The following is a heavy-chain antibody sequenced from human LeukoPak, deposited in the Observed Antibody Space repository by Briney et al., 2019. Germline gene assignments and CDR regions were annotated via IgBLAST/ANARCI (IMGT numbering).Heavy chain of an antibody. CDR2: ISGSGGST. CDR1: GFTFSSYG. CDR3: ARDQGGVGY. D-gene: IGHD3-16*01. Sequence: GGTLRLSCAASGFTFSSYGMSWVRQAPGKGLEWVSAISGSGGSTYYADSVKGRFTISRDNSKNTLYLQMNSLRAEDTAVYYCARDQGGVGYWGQGTLVTVSS. V-gene: IGHV3-23*01. J-gene: IGHJ4*02.